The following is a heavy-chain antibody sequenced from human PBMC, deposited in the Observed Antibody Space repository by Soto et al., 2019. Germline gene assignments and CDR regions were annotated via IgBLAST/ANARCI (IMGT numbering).Heavy chain of an antibody. CDR3: ARDTPIIEGATRNWFDP. V-gene: IGHV1-69*08. CDR1: GGTFSSYT. Sequence: QVQLVQSGAEVKKPGSSVKVSCKASGGTFSSYTISWVRQAPGQGLEWMGRIIPILGIANYDQKFQGRVTITANKSTSTAYMELRSMRSEDTAVYYGARDTPIIEGATRNWFDPWGQGTLVTVSS. J-gene: IGHJ5*02. CDR2: IIPILGIA. D-gene: IGHD1-26*01.